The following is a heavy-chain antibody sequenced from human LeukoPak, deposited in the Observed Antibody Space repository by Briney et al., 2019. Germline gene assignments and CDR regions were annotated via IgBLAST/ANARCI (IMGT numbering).Heavy chain of an antibody. CDR2: ISSSGSTI. CDR3: ARDPDYGELP. J-gene: IGHJ5*02. Sequence: GGSLRLSCAASGFTFSTYEMNWVRQAPGKGLEWVSYISSSGSTIYYADSVKGRFTISRDNAKNSLYLQMNSLRAEDTAVYYCARDPDYGELPWGQGTLVTVSS. D-gene: IGHD4-17*01. CDR1: GFTFSTYE. V-gene: IGHV3-48*03.